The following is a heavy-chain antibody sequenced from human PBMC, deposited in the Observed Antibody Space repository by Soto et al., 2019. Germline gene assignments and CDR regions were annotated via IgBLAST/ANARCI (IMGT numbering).Heavy chain of an antibody. CDR2: IHSGGSST. V-gene: IGHV3-74*01. CDR3: ARGLSGYYGFDY. J-gene: IGHJ4*02. D-gene: IGHD5-12*01. CDR1: GFTFSRYW. Sequence: GGAPRLSCAASGFTFSRYWVHWVRPAPGKGPVWVSRIHSGGSSTNYADSVKGRFTISRDNAKNTLYLQMNSLRAEDTAVYYCARGLSGYYGFDYWGQGTLVTVSS.